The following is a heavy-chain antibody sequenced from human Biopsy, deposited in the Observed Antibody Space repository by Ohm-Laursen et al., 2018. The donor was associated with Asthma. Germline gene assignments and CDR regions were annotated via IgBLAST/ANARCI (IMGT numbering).Heavy chain of an antibody. CDR3: ARAQDYYDSRGYYRSFDY. CDR2: IYYGGST. V-gene: IGHV4-31*11. D-gene: IGHD3-22*01. Sequence: TLSLTCDVYPGSFSGFFWTWIRQHPGKGLEWIGFIYYGGSTYYNPSLKSRVSISIDTSKNQFSLRLSSVTAADTAVYYCARAQDYYDSRGYYRSFDYWGQGTLVTVSS. CDR1: PGSFSGFF. J-gene: IGHJ4*02.